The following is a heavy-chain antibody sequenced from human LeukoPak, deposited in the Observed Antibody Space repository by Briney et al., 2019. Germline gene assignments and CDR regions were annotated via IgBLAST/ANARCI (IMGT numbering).Heavy chain of an antibody. J-gene: IGHJ4*02. CDR2: INSDGSST. V-gene: IGHV3-74*01. CDR1: GFIFSNYW. D-gene: IGHD6-19*01. CDR3: ARGGYSSAYVAY. Sequence: GGSLRLSCAASGFIFSNYWMHWVRQAPGKGLVWVSRINSDGSSTSYADSVKGRFTISRDNDKNTLYLQLNSLRAEDTAVYYCARGGYSSAYVAYWGQGTLVTVSS.